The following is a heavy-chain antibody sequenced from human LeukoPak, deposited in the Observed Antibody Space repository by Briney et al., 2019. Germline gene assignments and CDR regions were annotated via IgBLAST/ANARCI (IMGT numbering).Heavy chain of an antibody. CDR2: IYYDEDNE. D-gene: IGHD3-3*01. V-gene: IGHV3-30-3*01. CDR1: GFTFTSYA. Sequence: GGSLTLSCAASGFTFTSYAFHWVRQAQAKGLEWVAVIYYDEDNEHYADSVKGRFTISRDNSKNNLDLQMNSLRAEDTAVYYCAKGTVYDFWSGYYKRADYFDYWGQGTLVTVSS. CDR3: AKGTVYDFWSGYYKRADYFDY. J-gene: IGHJ4*02.